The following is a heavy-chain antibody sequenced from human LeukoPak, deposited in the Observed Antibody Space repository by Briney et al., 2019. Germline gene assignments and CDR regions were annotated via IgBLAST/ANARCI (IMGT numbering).Heavy chain of an antibody. CDR1: GFIFNNYA. CDR2: ISGSGGST. J-gene: IGHJ6*03. CDR3: AKMSLRFLEWSPYMDV. V-gene: IGHV3-23*01. D-gene: IGHD3-3*01. Sequence: GGSLRLSCAASGFIFNNYAMSWVRQAPGKGLEWVSSISGSGGSTYYADSVKGRFTISRDNSKNTLYLQMNSLRADDTAVYYCAKMSLRFLEWSPYMDVWGKGTTVTVSS.